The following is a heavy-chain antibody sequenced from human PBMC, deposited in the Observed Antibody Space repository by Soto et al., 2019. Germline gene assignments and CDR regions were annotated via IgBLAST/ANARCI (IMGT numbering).Heavy chain of an antibody. Sequence: QLQLQESGPGLVKPSETLSLTCTVSGGSISSSSYYWGWIRQPPGKGLEWIGSIYYSGSTYYNPSLKSRVTISVDTSKNQFSLKLSSVTAADTAVYYCARVPQWFGELLVGANWFDPWGQGTLVTVSS. CDR3: ARVPQWFGELLVGANWFDP. D-gene: IGHD3-10*01. CDR2: IYYSGST. J-gene: IGHJ5*02. V-gene: IGHV4-39*01. CDR1: GGSISSSSYY.